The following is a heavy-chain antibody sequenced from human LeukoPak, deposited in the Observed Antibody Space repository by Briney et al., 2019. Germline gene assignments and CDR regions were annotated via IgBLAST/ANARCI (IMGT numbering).Heavy chain of an antibody. CDR1: GVSVSSYH. CDR3: ARENGGGYLFDY. Sequence: PSETLSLTCTVSGVSVSSYHWSWIRQPAGKELQRIGRIDTSGNTDYNPSLKSRVTMSADTSKKQFSLNLSSVTAADTAVYYCARENGGGYLFDYWGQGTLDTVSS. J-gene: IGHJ4*02. CDR2: IDTSGNT. V-gene: IGHV4-4*07. D-gene: IGHD2-15*01.